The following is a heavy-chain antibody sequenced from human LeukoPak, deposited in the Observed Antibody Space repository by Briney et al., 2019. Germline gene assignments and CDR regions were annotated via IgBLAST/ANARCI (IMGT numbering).Heavy chain of an antibody. CDR2: IYYTGST. Sequence: SATLSLTCTVSGGSVSSGAYYWSWIRQPPGKELEWIGYIYYTGSTNYNPSLKSRVTIFLDTSKNQFSLKLNSVTAADTAVCYCARDIVGATRWFDPWGQGTLVTVSS. CDR3: ARDIVGATRWFDP. V-gene: IGHV4-61*08. D-gene: IGHD1-26*01. CDR1: GGSVSSGAYY. J-gene: IGHJ5*02.